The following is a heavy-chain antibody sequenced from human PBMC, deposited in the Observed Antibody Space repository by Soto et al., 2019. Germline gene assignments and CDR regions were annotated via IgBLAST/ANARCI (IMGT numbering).Heavy chain of an antibody. CDR3: ARRFGELDPYYFDY. CDR1: GGSISSSSYY. J-gene: IGHJ4*02. V-gene: IGHV4-39*07. D-gene: IGHD3-10*01. CDR2: INHSGST. Sequence: SETLSLTCTVSGGSISSSSYYWGWIRQPPGKGLEWIGEINHSGSTNYNPSLKSRVTISVDTSKNQFSLKLSSVTAADTAVYYCARRFGELDPYYFDYWGQGTLVTVSS.